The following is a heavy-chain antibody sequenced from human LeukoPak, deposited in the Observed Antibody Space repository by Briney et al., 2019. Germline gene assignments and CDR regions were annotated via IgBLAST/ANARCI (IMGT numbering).Heavy chain of an antibody. D-gene: IGHD6-6*01. CDR1: GGTFSSYA. J-gene: IGHJ4*02. CDR3: ARDKGTSYLSSFDY. Sequence: ASVKVSCKASGGTFSSYAISWVRQAPGQGLEWMGGIIPIFGTANYAQKFQGRITITADESTSTAYMELSSLRSEDTAVYYCARDKGTSYLSSFDYWGQGTLVTVSS. V-gene: IGHV1-69*13. CDR2: IIPIFGTA.